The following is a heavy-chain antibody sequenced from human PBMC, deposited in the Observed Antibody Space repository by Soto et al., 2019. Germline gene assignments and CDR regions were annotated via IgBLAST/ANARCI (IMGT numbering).Heavy chain of an antibody. CDR1: GFTFSSYG. CDR3: AKGVIVVVPAAMDYLDY. Sequence: GGSLRLSCAASGFTFSSYGMHWVRQAPGKGLEWVAVISYDGSNKYYADSVKGRFTISRDNSKNTLYLQMNSLRAEDTAVYYCAKGVIVVVPAAMDYLDYWGQGTLVTVSS. CDR2: ISYDGSNK. J-gene: IGHJ4*02. D-gene: IGHD2-2*01. V-gene: IGHV3-30*18.